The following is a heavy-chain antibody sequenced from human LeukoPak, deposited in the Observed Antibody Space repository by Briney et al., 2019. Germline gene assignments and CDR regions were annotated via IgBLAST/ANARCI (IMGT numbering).Heavy chain of an antibody. CDR3: AKVGVEMATRTSSYYFDY. CDR2: ISGSGGST. Sequence: GGSLRLSCAASGFTFSSYAMSWVRQAPGKGLEWVSVISGSGGSTYYADSVKGRFTISRDNSKNTLYLQMNSLRAEDTAIYYCAKVGVEMATRTSSYYFDYWGQGTLVTVSS. J-gene: IGHJ4*02. CDR1: GFTFSSYA. V-gene: IGHV3-23*01. D-gene: IGHD5-24*01.